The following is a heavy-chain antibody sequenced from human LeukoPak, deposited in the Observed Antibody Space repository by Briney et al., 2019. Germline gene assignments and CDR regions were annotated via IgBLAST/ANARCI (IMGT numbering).Heavy chain of an antibody. Sequence: GASVKVSCKASGYTFTGYYMHWARQAPGQGLEWMGWINPNSGGTKYAQKFQGRVTMTRDTSISTAYMELSSLRSDDTAVYYCARSSISGDLVVWGQGTLVTVSS. V-gene: IGHV1-2*02. CDR1: GYTFTGYY. CDR2: INPNSGGT. J-gene: IGHJ4*02. D-gene: IGHD4-17*01. CDR3: ARSSISGDLVV.